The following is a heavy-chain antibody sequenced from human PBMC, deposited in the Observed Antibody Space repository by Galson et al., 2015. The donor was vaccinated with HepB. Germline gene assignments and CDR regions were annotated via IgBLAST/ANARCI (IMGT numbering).Heavy chain of an antibody. Sequence: SLRLSCAASGFSFSDARMSWVRQAPGKGLEWVGRVRRKADGGTTDYAAPAKDRFTISRDDSKNTLYLQMNSLKSEDTAVYYCTTGPAVSLWFGEFSAWGQGTLVTVSP. D-gene: IGHD3-10*01. CDR3: TTGPAVSLWFGEFSA. CDR2: VRRKADGGTT. V-gene: IGHV3-15*01. CDR1: GFSFSDAR. J-gene: IGHJ5*02.